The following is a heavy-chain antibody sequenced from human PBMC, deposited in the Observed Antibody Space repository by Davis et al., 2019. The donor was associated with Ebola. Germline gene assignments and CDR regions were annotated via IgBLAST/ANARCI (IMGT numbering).Heavy chain of an antibody. D-gene: IGHD3-3*01. CDR3: ARGKLRFLEWLFHAVPELDP. CDR2: INPSGGST. Sequence: AASVKVSCKASGYTFTSYYMHWVRQAPGQGLEWMGIINPSGGSTSYAQKFQGRVTMTRDTSTSTVYMELSSLRSEDTAVYYCARGKLRFLEWLFHAVPELDPWGQGTLVTVSS. V-gene: IGHV1-46*01. CDR1: GYTFTSYY. J-gene: IGHJ5*02.